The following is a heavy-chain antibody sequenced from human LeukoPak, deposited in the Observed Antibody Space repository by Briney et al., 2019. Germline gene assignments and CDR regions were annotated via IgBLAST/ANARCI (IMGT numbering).Heavy chain of an antibody. Sequence: SETLSLTCTVSGGSVSSGCYYWSWIRQPPGKGLEWIGYIYYSGSTNYNPSLKSRVTISVDTSKNQFSLKLSSVTAADTAVYYCARADILTGYPSVYWGQGTLVTVSS. CDR2: IYYSGST. J-gene: IGHJ4*02. V-gene: IGHV4-61*01. CDR3: ARADILTGYPSVY. D-gene: IGHD3-9*01. CDR1: GGSVSSGCYY.